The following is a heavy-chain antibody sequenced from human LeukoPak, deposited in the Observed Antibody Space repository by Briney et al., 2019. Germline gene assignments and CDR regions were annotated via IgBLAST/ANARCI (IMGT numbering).Heavy chain of an antibody. CDR3: ARGGSYRYGSSDY. J-gene: IGHJ4*02. V-gene: IGHV5-51*01. D-gene: IGHD5-18*01. CDR2: IHPGDSGT. Sequence: GESLKISCKGSGYSFTNYWIGWVRQMPGKGLEWMGIIHPGDSGTRYSPSFQGQVTMSVAESITTAYLQWSSLRASDSAVYYCARGGSYRYGSSDYWGQGTLVTVSS. CDR1: GYSFTNYW.